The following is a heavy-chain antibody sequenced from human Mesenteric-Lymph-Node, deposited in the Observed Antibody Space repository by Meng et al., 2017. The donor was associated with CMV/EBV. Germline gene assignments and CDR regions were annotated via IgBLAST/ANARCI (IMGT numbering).Heavy chain of an antibody. V-gene: IGHV3-66*01. J-gene: IGHJ4*02. CDR1: CINVSIKY. Sequence: GDGFVEPGVSIVLSCALFCINVSIKYMSWLRQAPGKGLECVCIIYRGDNTYYIDSVKDRVTVSRDNSKNTMYLQMNSLRVEDTAVYYCTGDSVSNPNLDYWGQGTLVTVSS. CDR2: IYRGDNT. CDR3: TGDSVSNPNLDY. D-gene: IGHD3-10*01.